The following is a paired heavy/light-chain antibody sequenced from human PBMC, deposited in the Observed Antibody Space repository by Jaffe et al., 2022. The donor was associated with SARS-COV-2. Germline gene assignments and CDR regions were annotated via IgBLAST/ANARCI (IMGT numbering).Light chain of an antibody. Sequence: DIQMTQSPSSLSASVGDTVTITCRASQTINNFLTWYQHRPGKAPKLLIYAVSKLQSGVPSRFSGGGSGTDFTLTISTLQPEDFATYYCQQTYSAVFTLGPGTKVDI. V-gene: IGKV1-39*01. J-gene: IGKJ3*01. CDR2: AVS. CDR1: QTINNF. CDR3: QQTYSAVFT.
Heavy chain of an antibody. CDR1: GHSNSSGYY. D-gene: IGHD3-16*01. J-gene: IGHJ5*02. V-gene: IGHV4-38-2*02. CDR2: VYQSGTT. CDR3: ARDWAERTEA. Sequence: QVQLQESGPGLVKPSETLSLTCSVSGHSNSSGYYWGWVRQSPGKGLEYIGSVYQSGTTYYNPSLRGRVTLSLDTSKSQFSLRLYSVTAADTAVYYCARDWAERTEAWGQGTLVTVSS.